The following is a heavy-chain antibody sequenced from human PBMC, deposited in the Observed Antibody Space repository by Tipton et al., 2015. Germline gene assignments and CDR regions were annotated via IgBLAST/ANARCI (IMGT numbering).Heavy chain of an antibody. CDR2: IHHGGRT. CDR3: AREVWDSGSSGYDY. D-gene: IGHD3-22*01. V-gene: IGHV4-4*02. CDR1: GDSISSINW. J-gene: IGHJ4*02. Sequence: TLSLTCSVSGDSISSINWWTWVRQPPGKGLEWIGEIHHGGRTNYNPSLKSRVTMSVDTSKNQFSVHLSSVTAADTAVYYCAREVWDSGSSGYDYRGQGTLVTVSS.